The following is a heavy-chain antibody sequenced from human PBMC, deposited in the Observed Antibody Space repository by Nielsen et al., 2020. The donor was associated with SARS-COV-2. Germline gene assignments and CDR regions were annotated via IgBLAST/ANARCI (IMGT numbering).Heavy chain of an antibody. D-gene: IGHD3-3*01. CDR1: GGTFSSYA. Sequence: SVKVSCKASGGTFSSYAISWVRQAPGQGLEWMGGIIPIFGTASYAQKFQGRVTMTRDTSTSTVYMELSSLRSEDTAVYYCARELDERLYYDFWSGYPPGYWGQGTLVTVSS. CDR3: ARELDERLYYDFWSGYPPGY. V-gene: IGHV1-69*05. J-gene: IGHJ4*02. CDR2: IIPIFGTA.